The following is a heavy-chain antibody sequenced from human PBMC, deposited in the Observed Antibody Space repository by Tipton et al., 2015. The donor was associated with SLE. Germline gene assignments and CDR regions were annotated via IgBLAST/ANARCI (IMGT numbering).Heavy chain of an antibody. D-gene: IGHD1-7*01. CDR2: ISAYNGYT. J-gene: IGHJ4*02. CDR1: GYTFTNFG. CDR3: ARGSLRELPFDY. V-gene: IGHV1-18*01. Sequence: QLVQSGGEVKNPGASVKLSCKAPGYTFTNFGFNWVRQAPGQGLEWMGWISAYNGYTTFAQKFQDRVTLTTETSTNTAYMELKSLKSGDTAVYFCARGSLRELPFDYWGQGTLVTVSS.